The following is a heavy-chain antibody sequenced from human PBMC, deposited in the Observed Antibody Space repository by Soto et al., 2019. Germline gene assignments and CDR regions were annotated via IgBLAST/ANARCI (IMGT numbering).Heavy chain of an antibody. Sequence: SETLSLTCTVSGGSISSYYWSWIRQPPGKGLEWIGEINHSGSTNYNPSLKSRVTISVDTSKNQFSLKLSSVTAADTAVYYCARGRWELRFLERGRGTLVTVSS. CDR1: GGSISSYY. J-gene: IGHJ4*02. CDR2: INHSGST. CDR3: ARGRWELRFLE. V-gene: IGHV4-34*01. D-gene: IGHD3-3*01.